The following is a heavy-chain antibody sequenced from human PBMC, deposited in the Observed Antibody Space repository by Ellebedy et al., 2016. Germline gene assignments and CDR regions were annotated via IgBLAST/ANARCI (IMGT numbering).Heavy chain of an antibody. CDR3: ARGLGYSYGPPGY. CDR1: GYTFTGYY. Sequence: ASVKVSXXASGYTFTGYYMHWVRQAPGQGLEWMGWINPNSGGTNYAQKFQGRVTMTRDTSISTAYMELSRLRSDDTAVYYCARGLGYSYGPPGYWGQGTLVTVSS. D-gene: IGHD5-18*01. V-gene: IGHV1-2*02. CDR2: INPNSGGT. J-gene: IGHJ4*02.